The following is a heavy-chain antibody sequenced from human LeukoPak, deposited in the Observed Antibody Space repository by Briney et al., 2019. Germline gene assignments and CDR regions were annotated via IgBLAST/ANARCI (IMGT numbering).Heavy chain of an antibody. CDR1: GFTFDDYA. Sequence: GGSLRLSCAASGFTFDDYAMHWVRQAPGKGPEWVSAVSGGGGTTYYADSVRGRFTISRDNSKNTLYLQVNSLRADDTAVYYCAREEGYIYGLLDFWGQGVLVTVSS. D-gene: IGHD5-18*01. V-gene: IGHV3-23*01. CDR2: VSGGGGTT. CDR3: AREEGYIYGLLDF. J-gene: IGHJ4*02.